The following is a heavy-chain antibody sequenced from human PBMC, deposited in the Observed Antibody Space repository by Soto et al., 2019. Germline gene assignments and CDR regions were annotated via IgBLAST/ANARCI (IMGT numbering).Heavy chain of an antibody. J-gene: IGHJ6*02. D-gene: IGHD2-2*01. V-gene: IGHV3-33*01. CDR3: SRGGYCSSTSCRYYYYYGMDV. CDR2: IWSDGNNK. CDR1: GFTFSSYG. Sequence: PGVSLRLSCAASGFTFSSYGMHWVRQAPGKGLEWVAVIWSDGNNKYYADSVKGRFTISRDNSKNTLYLQMNSLRAEDTALYFCSRGGYCSSTSCRYYYYYGMDVWGQGTTVTVSS.